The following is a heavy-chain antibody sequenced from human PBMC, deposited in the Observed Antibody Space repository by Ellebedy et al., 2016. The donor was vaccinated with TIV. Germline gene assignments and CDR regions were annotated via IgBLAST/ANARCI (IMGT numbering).Heavy chain of an antibody. CDR2: IYYSGNT. CDR3: ARMPYNWNDELDH. D-gene: IGHD1-20*01. Sequence: MPGGSLRLSCTVSGASINSYYWSWIRQSPGKGLEWLGYIYYSGNTNYNPSLRSRITISVDTSRNQFSLKLSSVTAADTAVYYCARMPYNWNDELDHWGQGTLVTVFS. J-gene: IGHJ4*02. V-gene: IGHV4-59*01. CDR1: GASINSYY.